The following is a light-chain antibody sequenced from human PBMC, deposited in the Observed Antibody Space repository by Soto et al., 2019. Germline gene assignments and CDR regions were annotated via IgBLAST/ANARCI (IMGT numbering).Light chain of an antibody. CDR3: QHYDSFWS. CDR2: DAS. J-gene: IGKJ1*01. V-gene: IGKV1-5*01. CDR1: QSVDSR. Sequence: QMTQSPSTLCASIGDRVTITCRASQSVDSRLAWYQQKPGKAPKLLVYDASTLETGVPSRFSGSGSGAEFTLTITGLQPEDIATYSCQHYDSFWSSAQRSKVDI.